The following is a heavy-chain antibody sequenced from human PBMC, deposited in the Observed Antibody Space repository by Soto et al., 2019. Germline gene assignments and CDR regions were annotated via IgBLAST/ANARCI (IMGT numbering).Heavy chain of an antibody. CDR1: GGSISSSSYF. V-gene: IGHV4-39*01. D-gene: IGHD2-21*02. J-gene: IGHJ5*02. Sequence: PSETLSLTCSVSGGSISSSSYFWGWIRQPPGKGLEWIGSIYYSGSTYYNPSLKSRVTVSVDTSKNQFFLKLSSVTAADTAVYYCARHPSDFWFDPWGQGTLVTVSS. CDR2: IYYSGST. CDR3: ARHPSDFWFDP.